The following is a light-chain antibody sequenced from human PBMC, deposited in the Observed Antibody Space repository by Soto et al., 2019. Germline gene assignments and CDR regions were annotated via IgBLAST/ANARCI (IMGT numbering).Light chain of an antibody. CDR3: CSYAGSTLWV. CDR2: DVI. Sequence: QSALTQPRSVSGSPGPSVTISCTGTSSDVGVYNYVSRYQQHPGKAPQLVIYDVIKRTSGVPYRFSGSKSGNTASLIISGLQAEDEADYYCCSYAGSTLWVFGGGTKLTVL. J-gene: IGLJ3*02. CDR1: SSDVGVYNY. V-gene: IGLV2-11*01.